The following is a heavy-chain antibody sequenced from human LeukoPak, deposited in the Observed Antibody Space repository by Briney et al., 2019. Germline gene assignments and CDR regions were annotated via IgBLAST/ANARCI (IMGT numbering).Heavy chain of an antibody. V-gene: IGHV5-10-1*01. J-gene: IGHJ4*02. CDR1: GYIFSNYW. Sequence: GESLKISCKGSGYIFSNYWITWVRQMPGKGLEWMGRIDPTDSYTNYSPSFQGHVTISADKSVSTAYLQWSSLKASDTAIYYCARAFGNSEDYWGQGTLVTVSS. D-gene: IGHD4-23*01. CDR3: ARAFGNSEDY. CDR2: IDPTDSYT.